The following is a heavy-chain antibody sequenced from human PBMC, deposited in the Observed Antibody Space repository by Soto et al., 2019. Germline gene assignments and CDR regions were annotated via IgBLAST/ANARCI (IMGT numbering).Heavy chain of an antibody. Sequence: PGGSLRLSCAASGFSFVNYAMNWVRQAPGKGLEWVSGLSGSGTSTYYADSVKGRFTISRDNSKNTLNLQMNSLRAEDTAVYYCARETPSIDYGDFSGWFDPWGQGTLVTVSS. CDR1: GFSFVNYA. J-gene: IGHJ5*02. D-gene: IGHD4-17*01. CDR2: LSGSGTST. V-gene: IGHV3-23*01. CDR3: ARETPSIDYGDFSGWFDP.